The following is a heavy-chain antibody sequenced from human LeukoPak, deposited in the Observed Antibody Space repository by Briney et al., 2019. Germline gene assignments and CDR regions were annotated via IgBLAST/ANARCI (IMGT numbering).Heavy chain of an antibody. D-gene: IGHD2-21*02. J-gene: IGHJ2*01. CDR2: ISYNSDTI. CDR1: GFTFSNYA. Sequence: GRSLSLSCAASGFTFSNYAMHWVRQAPGKGLEWVSGISYNSDTIAYADSVKGRFTISRDNAKNSLYLQMNSLRAEDTALYYCAKDYCGGDCYSGWYFDLWGRGTLVTVSS. CDR3: AKDYCGGDCYSGWYFDL. V-gene: IGHV3-9*01.